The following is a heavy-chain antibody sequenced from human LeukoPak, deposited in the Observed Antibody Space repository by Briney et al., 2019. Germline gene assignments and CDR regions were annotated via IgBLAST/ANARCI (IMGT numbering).Heavy chain of an antibody. CDR1: GXSISSYY. D-gene: IGHD6-19*01. CDR2: IYYSGST. V-gene: IGHV4-59*01. J-gene: IGHJ1*01. CDR3: ARGGWYPESFQH. Sequence: SETLSLTSTVPGXSISSYYWNWIRQPPGKGLEWIGYIYYSGSTNYNPSVKSRVTISLDTSKNQFSLKLSSVTAADTAVYYCARGGWYPESFQHWGQGALVTVSS.